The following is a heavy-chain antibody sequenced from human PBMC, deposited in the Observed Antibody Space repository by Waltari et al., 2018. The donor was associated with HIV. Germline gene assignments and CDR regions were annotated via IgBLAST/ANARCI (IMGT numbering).Heavy chain of an antibody. D-gene: IGHD6-13*01. CDR3: ARDSAADGMDV. J-gene: IGHJ6*02. CDR1: GLSVRICS. Sequence: EVQLVESGGGLVQPGGSLSPSCAAPGLSVRICSLTWVRQAPGKGLEWVSVIDSGGSTYYADSGKGRFTISRDNSKNTLYLQMNSLRAEDTAVYYCARDSAADGMDVWGQGTTVTVSS. CDR2: IDSGGST. V-gene: IGHV3-66*01.